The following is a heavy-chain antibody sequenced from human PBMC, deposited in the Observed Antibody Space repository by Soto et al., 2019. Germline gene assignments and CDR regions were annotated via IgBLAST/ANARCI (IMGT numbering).Heavy chain of an antibody. V-gene: IGHV3-15*06. Sequence: GGSLRLSCAASGFAFNDAWMSWVRQGPGKGLEWVGRIKGESDGGATQCAGPTKGRFTISRDDSKSTIYLQMNSLKMDDTAVYFCTTGSRYWGRGTQVTVSS. J-gene: IGHJ4*02. CDR1: GFAFNDAW. CDR3: TTGSRY. D-gene: IGHD1-26*01. CDR2: IKGESDGGAT.